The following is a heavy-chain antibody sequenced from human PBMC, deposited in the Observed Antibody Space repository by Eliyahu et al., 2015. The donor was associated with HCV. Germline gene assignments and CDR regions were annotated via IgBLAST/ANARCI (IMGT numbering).Heavy chain of an antibody. J-gene: IGHJ4*02. CDR2: IYDGGSS. CDR1: NGSIRTYY. Sequence: QVQPQESGPRLVKPSETLSLTCTVSNGSIRTYYWSWXRQSPGRGLEWIGHIYDGGSSKYNPSLRSRVTISVDTSKSRFSLKLRSVXAADTAIYYCARVEDGDYVHFDLWGQGTLITVSS. V-gene: IGHV4-59*01. CDR3: ARVEDGDYVHFDL. D-gene: IGHD4-17*01.